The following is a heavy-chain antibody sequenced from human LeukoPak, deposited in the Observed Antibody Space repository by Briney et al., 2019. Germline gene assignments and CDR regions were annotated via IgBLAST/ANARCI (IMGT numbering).Heavy chain of an antibody. J-gene: IGHJ4*02. D-gene: IGHD1-26*01. CDR3: AKLWRGSHPRYFDH. V-gene: IGHV3-23*01. Sequence: GGSLRLSCAASGFTFSSYAMSWVRQAPGKGLEWVSTITDSGGTTFYADSVKGRFTISRDNFKNTVFLQMNSLRAEDTAVYYCAKLWRGSHPRYFDHWGQGTLVAVSS. CDR2: ITDSGGTT. CDR1: GFTFSSYA.